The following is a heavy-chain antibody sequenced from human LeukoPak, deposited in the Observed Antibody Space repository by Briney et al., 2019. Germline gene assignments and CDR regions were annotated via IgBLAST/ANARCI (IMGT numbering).Heavy chain of an antibody. V-gene: IGHV1-2*02. Sequence: ASVKVSCKASGYTFTGYYMHWVRQAPGQGLEWMGWINPNSGGTNYAQKFQGRVTMTRDTSIRTAYMELSRLRSDDTAVYYCARNIVVSDAFDIWGQGTMVTVSS. CDR1: GYTFTGYY. CDR2: INPNSGGT. J-gene: IGHJ3*02. D-gene: IGHD2-2*01. CDR3: ARNIVVSDAFDI.